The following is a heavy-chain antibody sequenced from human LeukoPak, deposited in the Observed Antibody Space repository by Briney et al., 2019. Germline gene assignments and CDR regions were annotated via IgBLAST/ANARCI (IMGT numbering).Heavy chain of an antibody. Sequence: SETLSLTCTVSGGSISSSSYYWGWIRQSPGKGLERIGSIYYSGSTYYNPSLKSRVTISVDTSKNQFSLKLSSVTAADTAVYYCARHLTVVVAVFDYWGQGTLVTVSS. J-gene: IGHJ4*02. CDR1: GGSISSSSYY. V-gene: IGHV4-39*01. D-gene: IGHD2-15*01. CDR3: ARHLTVVVAVFDY. CDR2: IYYSGST.